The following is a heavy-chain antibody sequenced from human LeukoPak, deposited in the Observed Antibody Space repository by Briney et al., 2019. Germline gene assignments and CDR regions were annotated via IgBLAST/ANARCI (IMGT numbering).Heavy chain of an antibody. CDR1: GYTFTGYY. Sequence: ASVKVSCKATGYTFTGYYMDWVRQAPGQGLEWMGRINPNSGGTNYAQKFQGRVTVTRDTSISTAYMELSRLRSDDTAVYYCAREDNLGSGSSPNDYWGQGTLVTVSS. D-gene: IGHD6-19*01. J-gene: IGHJ4*02. CDR2: INPNSGGT. V-gene: IGHV1-2*06. CDR3: AREDNLGSGSSPNDY.